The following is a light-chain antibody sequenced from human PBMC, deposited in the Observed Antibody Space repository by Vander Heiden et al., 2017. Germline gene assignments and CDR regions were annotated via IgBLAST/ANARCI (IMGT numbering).Light chain of an antibody. CDR3: QQYDSSPLT. Sequence: ELVLTQSPGTLSLSLGERATLSCRASQSVSSSYLAWYQQKPGQAPRLLIYGASSRATGIPDRFSGSGSGTDFTLTISRLEPEDFAVYYCQQYDSSPLTFGGGTKVEIK. CDR1: QSVSSSY. J-gene: IGKJ4*01. V-gene: IGKV3-20*01. CDR2: GAS.